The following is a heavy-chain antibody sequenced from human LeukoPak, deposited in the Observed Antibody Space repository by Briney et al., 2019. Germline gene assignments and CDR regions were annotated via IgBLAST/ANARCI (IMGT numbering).Heavy chain of an antibody. CDR1: GGTFSSYT. Sequence: SVKVSCKASGGTFSSYTISWVRQAPGQGLEWMGRIIPILGIANYAQKFQGRATITADKSTSTAYMELSSLRSEDTAVYYCARYCSSTSCYDAFDIWGQGTMVTVSS. V-gene: IGHV1-69*02. J-gene: IGHJ3*02. D-gene: IGHD2-2*01. CDR3: ARYCSSTSCYDAFDI. CDR2: IIPILGIA.